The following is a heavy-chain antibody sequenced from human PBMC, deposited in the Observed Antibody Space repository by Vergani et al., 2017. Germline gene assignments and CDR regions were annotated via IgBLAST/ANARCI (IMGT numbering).Heavy chain of an antibody. Sequence: EVQLVESGGGLVKPGGSLRLSCAASGFTFSSYSMNWVRQAPGKGLEWVSSISSSSSYIYYADSVKGRFTISRDNAKNSLYLQMNSLRGEDKAVYYCARDGDGWTACSSTSWGGYYYYXMDVWGKGTTVTVSS. CDR2: ISSSSSYI. CDR1: GFTFSSYS. CDR3: ARDGDGWTACSSTSWGGYYYYXMDV. V-gene: IGHV3-21*01. J-gene: IGHJ6*03. D-gene: IGHD2-2*01.